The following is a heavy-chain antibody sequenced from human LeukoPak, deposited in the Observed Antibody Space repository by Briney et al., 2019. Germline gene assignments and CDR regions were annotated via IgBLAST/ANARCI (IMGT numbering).Heavy chain of an antibody. D-gene: IGHD5-18*01. CDR1: GFTFSSYW. CDR2: INSDGSST. J-gene: IGHJ4*02. CDR3: ARSLSGYSYGP. Sequence: LGGSLRLSCAASGFTFSSYWMHWVRQAPGTGLVWVSRINSDGSSTNYADSVKGRFTISRDNAKNTLYLQMNSLRAEDIAVYYCARSLSGYSYGPRGQGTLVTVSS. V-gene: IGHV3-74*01.